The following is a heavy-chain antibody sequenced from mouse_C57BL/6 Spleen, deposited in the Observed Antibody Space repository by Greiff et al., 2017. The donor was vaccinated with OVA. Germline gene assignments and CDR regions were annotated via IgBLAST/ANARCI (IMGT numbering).Heavy chain of an antibody. J-gene: IGHJ1*03. D-gene: IGHD1-1*01. CDR1: GYNFTSYW. Sequence: QVQLQQPGAELVKPGASVKLSCKASGYNFTSYWMHWVKQRPGRGLEWIGRIDPNSGGTKYNEKFKRKAKLTGDKPSSTAYMQLSSLTSEDSAVYYFARWGYSGSSPDWYFDVWGTGTTVTVSS. CDR2: IDPNSGGT. CDR3: ARWGYSGSSPDWYFDV. V-gene: IGHV1-72*01.